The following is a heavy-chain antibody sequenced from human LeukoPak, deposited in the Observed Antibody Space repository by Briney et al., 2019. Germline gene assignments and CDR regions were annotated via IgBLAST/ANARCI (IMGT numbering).Heavy chain of an antibody. D-gene: IGHD3-10*01. CDR3: ARWNFGESESPFFYFYFGMDV. J-gene: IGHJ6*02. Sequence: GGSLRLSCAASEFTFYSYAMSWVRQAPGKGLERVSAISGSGASTYYADSVQGRFTITRDNSKNMLFLQMNSLTAEDTAVYFCARWNFGESESPFFYFYFGMDVWGQGTTVTVSS. CDR1: EFTFYSYA. V-gene: IGHV3-23*01. CDR2: ISGSGAST.